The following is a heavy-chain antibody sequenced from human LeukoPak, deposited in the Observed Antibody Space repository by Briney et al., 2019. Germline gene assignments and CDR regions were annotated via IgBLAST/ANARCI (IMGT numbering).Heavy chain of an antibody. V-gene: IGHV4-34*01. Sequence: SETLSLTCAVYGGSFSGYYWSWIRQPPGKGLEWIGEINHSGSTNYNPSLKSRVTISVDTSKNQFSLKLSSVTAADTAVYYCARITIFGVVAYWGQGTLVTVSS. J-gene: IGHJ4*02. CDR3: ARITIFGVVAY. D-gene: IGHD3-3*01. CDR2: INHSGST. CDR1: GGSFSGYY.